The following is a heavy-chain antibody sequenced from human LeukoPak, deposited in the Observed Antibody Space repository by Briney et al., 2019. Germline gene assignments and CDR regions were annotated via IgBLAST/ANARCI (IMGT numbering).Heavy chain of an antibody. Sequence: GGSLRLSCAASGFTFSSYEMSWVRQAPGKGLEWVSCIATGGSAIYYADSVKGRFTISRDNAKNSLYLQMNSLRAEDMAVYYCVRGGYCSSTICYWYNAFDMWGQGTMVTVSS. V-gene: IGHV3-48*03. J-gene: IGHJ3*02. CDR2: IATGGSAI. CDR3: VRGGYCSSTICYWYNAFDM. D-gene: IGHD2-2*01. CDR1: GFTFSSYE.